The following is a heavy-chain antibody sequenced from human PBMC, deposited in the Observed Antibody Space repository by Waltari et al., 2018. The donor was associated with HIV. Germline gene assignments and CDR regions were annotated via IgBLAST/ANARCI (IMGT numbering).Heavy chain of an antibody. J-gene: IGHJ5*02. Sequence: QVQLQQWGAGLLTPSETLSLTCAVYGGSFSGYYWSWIRQPPGKGLEWIGEINHSGSTNYNPSLKSRVTISVDTSKNQFSLKLSSVTAADTAVYYCARASQLTGTTLGGDNNWFDPWGQGTLVTVSS. CDR1: GGSFSGYY. V-gene: IGHV4-34*01. D-gene: IGHD1-7*01. CDR2: INHSGST. CDR3: ARASQLTGTTLGGDNNWFDP.